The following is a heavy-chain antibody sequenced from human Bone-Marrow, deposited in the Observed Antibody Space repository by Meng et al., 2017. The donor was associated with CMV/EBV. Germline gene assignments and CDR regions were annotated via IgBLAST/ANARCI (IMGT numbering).Heavy chain of an antibody. Sequence: ASVKGSCKASGYTFTSYGISWVRQAPGQGLEWMGWISAYNGNTNYAQKLQGRVTMTTDTSTSTAYMELRSLRSDDTAVYYCARDLSGSYYPYYFDYWGQGPRVTVSS. CDR1: GYTFTSYG. J-gene: IGHJ4*02. V-gene: IGHV1-18*01. CDR3: ARDLSGSYYPYYFDY. D-gene: IGHD1-26*01. CDR2: ISAYNGNT.